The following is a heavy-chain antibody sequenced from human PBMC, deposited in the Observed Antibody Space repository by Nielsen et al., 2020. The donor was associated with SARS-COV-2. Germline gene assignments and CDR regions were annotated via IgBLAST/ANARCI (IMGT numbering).Heavy chain of an antibody. D-gene: IGHD2-21*02. CDR2: IYHSGST. Sequence: SETLSLTCAVSGGSISSGGYSWSWIRQPPGKGLEWIGYIYHSGSTYYNPSLKSRVTISVDRSKNQFPLKLSSVTAADTAVYYCARGDSEEVNWFDPWGQGTLVTVSS. J-gene: IGHJ5*02. CDR1: GGSISSGGYS. CDR3: ARGDSEEVNWFDP. V-gene: IGHV4-30-2*01.